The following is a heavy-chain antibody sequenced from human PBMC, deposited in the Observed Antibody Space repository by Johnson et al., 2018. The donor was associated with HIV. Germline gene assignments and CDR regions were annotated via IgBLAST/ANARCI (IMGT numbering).Heavy chain of an antibody. J-gene: IGHJ3*02. Sequence: QVQLVESGGGVVQPGRSLRLSCAASGFTFSSYAMHWVRQAPGKGLEWVAIISYDGSNKYYADSVKGRFTISRDNSKNTLYLQMNSLRAEDTAVYYCAKDTGYSGYDQPDAFDIWGQGTMVTVSS. CDR3: AKDTGYSGYDQPDAFDI. CDR1: GFTFSSYA. D-gene: IGHD5-12*01. V-gene: IGHV3-30-3*01. CDR2: ISYDGSNK.